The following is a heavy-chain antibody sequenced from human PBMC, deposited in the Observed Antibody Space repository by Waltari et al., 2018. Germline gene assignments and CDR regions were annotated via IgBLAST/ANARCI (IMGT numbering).Heavy chain of an antibody. CDR2: IYDGDST. J-gene: IGHJ4*02. D-gene: IGHD2-21*02. CDR3: ARGVTGMAINY. CDR1: GFSVSNNY. V-gene: IGHV3-53*01. Sequence: EVELVESGGGLIQPGGSLRLSCAVSGFSVSNNYMIWVRQAPGKGLEWVSVIYDGDSTYYIDSVKGRFIISRDNSKNTLYLQMNSRRAEDTAVYFCARGVTGMAINYWGQGTLVTVSS.